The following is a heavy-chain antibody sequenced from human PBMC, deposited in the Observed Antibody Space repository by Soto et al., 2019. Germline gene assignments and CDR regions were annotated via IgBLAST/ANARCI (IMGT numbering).Heavy chain of an antibody. V-gene: IGHV4-59*08. CDR1: GGSISNSY. J-gene: IGHJ6*01. CDR2: IYSSGST. D-gene: IGHD3-10*01. CDR3: ARHCPPFLNGSGPFGV. Sequence: SETLSRTCTVSGGSISNSYWSWIRLSPGKGLEWIGYIYSSGSTNYNPSLESRVTISVDTSKNQFSLKLTSLIAADTAIYYCARHCPPFLNGSGPFGVWGQAPMVTVSS.